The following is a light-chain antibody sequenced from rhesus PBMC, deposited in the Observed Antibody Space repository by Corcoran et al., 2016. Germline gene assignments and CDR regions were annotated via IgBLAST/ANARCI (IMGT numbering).Light chain of an antibody. CDR2: KAP. J-gene: IGKJ1*01. CDR3: QQYNSAPPT. Sequence: DIQMTQSPSSLSASVGDRVTITFRASQGISSWLAWYQQKPGKAPKVLVSKAPSLQSGVPPRFSVSGSVTDCTLTISRLQPEDFATYYCQQYNSAPPTFGQGTKVEIK. CDR1: QGISSW. V-gene: IGKV1-21*01.